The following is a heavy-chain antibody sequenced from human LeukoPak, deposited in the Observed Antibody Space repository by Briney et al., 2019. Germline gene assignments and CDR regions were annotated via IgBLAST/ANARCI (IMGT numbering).Heavy chain of an antibody. V-gene: IGHV3-74*01. CDR1: GFTFSSFW. CDR3: APGWPQLINY. J-gene: IGHJ4*02. D-gene: IGHD5-24*01. Sequence: GGSLRLSCTASGFTFSSFWMHWVRQAPGKGPVWVSRIDSDGSSTTYADSVKGRFTISRDNAKNTLYLQMNSLRAEDTAVYYCAPGWPQLINYWGQGTLVTVSS. CDR2: IDSDGSST.